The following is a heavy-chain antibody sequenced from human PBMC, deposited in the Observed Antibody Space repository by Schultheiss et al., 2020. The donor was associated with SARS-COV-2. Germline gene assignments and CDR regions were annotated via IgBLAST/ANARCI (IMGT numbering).Heavy chain of an antibody. Sequence: SQTLSLTCTVSGGSISSGGYYWSWIRQHPGKGLEWIGEINQSGSTNYNPSLKRRVTISVDTSKNQFSLKLSSVTAADTAVYYCARGPARGAYYYYYYMDVWGKGTTVTVSS. V-gene: IGHV4-31*03. CDR2: INQSGST. CDR1: GGSISSGGYY. CDR3: ARGPARGAYYYYYYMDV. D-gene: IGHD2-2*01. J-gene: IGHJ6*03.